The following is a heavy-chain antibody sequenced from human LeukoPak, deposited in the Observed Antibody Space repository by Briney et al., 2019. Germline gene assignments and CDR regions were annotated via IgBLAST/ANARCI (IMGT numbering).Heavy chain of an antibody. CDR2: IIPIFGTA. J-gene: IGHJ3*02. CDR3: ARAWFGATWDTFDI. CDR1: GYTFSGYF. Sequence: SVKVSCKASGYTFSGYFIHWVRQAPGQGLEWMGGIIPIFGTANYAQKFQGRVTITADKSTSTAYMELSSLRSEDTAVYYCARAWFGATWDTFDIWGQGTMVTVSS. V-gene: IGHV1-69*06. D-gene: IGHD3-10*01.